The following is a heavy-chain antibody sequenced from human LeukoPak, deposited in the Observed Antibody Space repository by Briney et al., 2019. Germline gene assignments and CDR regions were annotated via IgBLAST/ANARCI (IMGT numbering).Heavy chain of an antibody. CDR2: IYTSGTT. J-gene: IGHJ4*02. D-gene: IGHD5-12*01. CDR3: ASGYSGYDSFDY. Sequence: PSETLSLTCTVSGGSISGYYWSWIRQPAGKTLEWIGRIYTSGTTNYNPSLKSRVTISVDTSKNQFSLKLSSVTAADTAVYYCASGYSGYDSFDYWGQGTLVTVSS. V-gene: IGHV4-4*07. CDR1: GGSISGYY.